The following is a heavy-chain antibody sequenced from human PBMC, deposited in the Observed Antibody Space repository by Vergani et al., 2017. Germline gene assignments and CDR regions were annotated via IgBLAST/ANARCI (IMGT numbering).Heavy chain of an antibody. CDR1: GYTFISYA. D-gene: IGHD5-18*01. CDR2: INAGNGNT. CDR3: GTRGHSYGAFDY. J-gene: IGHJ4*02. Sequence: QVQLVQSGAEVKKPGASVKVSCKASGYTFISYAMHWVRQAPGQRLEWMGWINAGNGNTKYSQKFQGRVTITTDTSASTAYMELSSLRSEDTAVYYCGTRGHSYGAFDYWGQGTLVTVSS. V-gene: IGHV1-3*01.